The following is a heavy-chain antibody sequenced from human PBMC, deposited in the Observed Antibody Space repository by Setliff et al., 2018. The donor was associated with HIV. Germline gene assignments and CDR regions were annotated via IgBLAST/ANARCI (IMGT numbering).Heavy chain of an antibody. Sequence: SETLSLTCTVSGGSIENLYWTWIRQPSGRGLEWIGYVYSTGSTKYNPSLKSRATMSDDTSKNQISLTLTSVSAADTAVYYCASTSMGMTRKPVWYYHMDVWGHGITVTVSS. CDR3: ASTSMGMTRKPVWYYHMDV. J-gene: IGHJ6*03. V-gene: IGHV4-59*11. CDR2: VYSTGST. CDR1: GGSIENLY. D-gene: IGHD7-27*01.